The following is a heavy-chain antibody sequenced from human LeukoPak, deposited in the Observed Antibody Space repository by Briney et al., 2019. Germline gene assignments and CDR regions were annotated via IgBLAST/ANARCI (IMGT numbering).Heavy chain of an antibody. V-gene: IGHV3-53*01. CDR2: IYSGGST. D-gene: IGHD5-18*01. CDR3: ARDGGYSYGYYYYGMDV. CDR1: GFTVSSNY. Sequence: GGSLRLSCAASGFTVSSNYMSWVRQAPGKGLEWVSVIYSGGSTYYADSVKGRFTISRDNSKNTLYLQMNSLRAEDTAVYCCARDGGYSYGYYYYGMDVWGKGTTVTVSS. J-gene: IGHJ6*04.